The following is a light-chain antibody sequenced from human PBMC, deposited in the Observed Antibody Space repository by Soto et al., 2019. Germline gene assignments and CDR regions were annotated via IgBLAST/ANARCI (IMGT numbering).Light chain of an antibody. CDR2: EVS. Sequence: QSVLIQPPSASGSPGQSVTISCTGTSSDVGGYNYVSWYQQHPGKAPKLMIYEVSKRPLGVPDRFSGSKSGNTASLTVSGLQAEDEADYYCSSYAGSNNRVFGGGTKLTVL. CDR3: SSYAGSNNRV. V-gene: IGLV2-8*01. CDR1: SSDVGGYNY. J-gene: IGLJ2*01.